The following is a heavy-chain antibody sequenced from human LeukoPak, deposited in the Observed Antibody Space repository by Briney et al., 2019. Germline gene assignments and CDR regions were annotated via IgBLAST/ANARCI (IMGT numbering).Heavy chain of an antibody. Sequence: GASVKVSCTASGYTFTSYGISWVRQAPGQGLEWMGGIIPIFGTANYAQKFQGRVTITADESTSTAYMELSSLRSEDTAVYYCARDSGYSSSWEFDYWGQGTLVTVSS. CDR3: ARDSGYSSSWEFDY. V-gene: IGHV1-69*13. CDR2: IIPIFGTA. D-gene: IGHD6-13*01. CDR1: GYTFTSYG. J-gene: IGHJ4*02.